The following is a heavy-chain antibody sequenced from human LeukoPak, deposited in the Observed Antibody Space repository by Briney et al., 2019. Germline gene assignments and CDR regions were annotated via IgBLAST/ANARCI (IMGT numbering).Heavy chain of an antibody. D-gene: IGHD6-19*01. CDR2: IYTSGST. Sequence: SETLSLICTVSGGSISSGSYYWSWIRQPAGKGLEWIGRIYTSGSTNYNPSLKSRVTISVDTSKNQFSLKLSSVTAADTAVYYCARAGIAVAGTHFDYWGQGTTVTVSS. CDR3: ARAGIAVAGTHFDY. J-gene: IGHJ4*02. V-gene: IGHV4-61*02. CDR1: GGSISSGSYY.